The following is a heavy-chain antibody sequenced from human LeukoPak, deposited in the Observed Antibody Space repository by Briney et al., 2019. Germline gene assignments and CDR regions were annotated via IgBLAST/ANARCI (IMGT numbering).Heavy chain of an antibody. D-gene: IGHD2-15*01. CDR1: GFTFSSYG. V-gene: IGHV3-21*01. J-gene: IGHJ3*02. Sequence: GGSLRLSCAASGFTFSSYGMNWVRQAPGKGLEWVSSISSTSTYIYYADSVKGRFTISRDNAKNSLYLQMNSLRAEDTAVYYCAREYCSGGSCYNDAFDIWGQGTMVTVSS. CDR3: AREYCSGGSCYNDAFDI. CDR2: ISSTSTYI.